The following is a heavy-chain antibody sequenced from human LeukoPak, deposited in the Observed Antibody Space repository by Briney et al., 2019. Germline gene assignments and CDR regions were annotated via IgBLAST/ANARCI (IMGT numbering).Heavy chain of an antibody. V-gene: IGHV3-74*01. CDR1: GFTFSSYW. J-gene: IGHJ4*02. D-gene: IGHD2-15*01. CDR3: ASPSCSGGSCYSGIDY. CDR2: INSDGSST. Sequence: GGPLRLSCAASGFTFSSYWMHWVRQAPGKGLVWVSRINSDGSSTTYADSVKGRFTISRDNAKNTLYLQVNSLRAEDTAVYYCASPSCSGGSCYSGIDYWGQGTLVAVSS.